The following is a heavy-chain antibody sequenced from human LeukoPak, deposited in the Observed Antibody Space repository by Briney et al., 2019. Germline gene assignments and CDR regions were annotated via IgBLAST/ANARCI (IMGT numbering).Heavy chain of an antibody. CDR2: INWNGGST. V-gene: IGHV3-20*01. D-gene: IGHD2-15*01. Sequence: PGGSLRLSCAASGFTFDDYGMSWARQAPGKGLEWVSGINWNGGSTGYADSVKGRFTISRDNAKNSPYLQMNSLRAEDTALYHCARAGGGGDYYYGMDVWGQGTTVTVSS. CDR1: GFTFDDYG. J-gene: IGHJ6*02. CDR3: ARAGGGGDYYYGMDV.